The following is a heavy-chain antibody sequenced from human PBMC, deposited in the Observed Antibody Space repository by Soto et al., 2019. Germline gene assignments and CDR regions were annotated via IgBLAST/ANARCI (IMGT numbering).Heavy chain of an antibody. J-gene: IGHJ4*02. CDR1: GGSISSSSYY. V-gene: IGHV4-39*01. Sequence: QLQLQESGSGLVKPSETLSLTCTVSGGSISSSSYYWGWIRQPPGKGLEWIGSIYYSGSTYYNPSLKSRVTISVDTSKNQSSLKLSSVTAADTAVYYCAPGSSSWYSFDYWGQGTLVTVSS. D-gene: IGHD6-13*01. CDR2: IYYSGST. CDR3: APGSSSWYSFDY.